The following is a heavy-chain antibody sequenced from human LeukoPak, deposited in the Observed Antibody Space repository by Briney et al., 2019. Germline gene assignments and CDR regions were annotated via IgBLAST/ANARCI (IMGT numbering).Heavy chain of an antibody. CDR1: GFXFSSYW. CDR3: VRRFAS. CDR2: INSDGSST. Sequence: GGSLRLSCAASGFXFSSYWMHWVRQAPGKGLVWVSRINSDGSSTNYADSVKGRFTISRDNAKNSLYLQMNGLRDEDTAVYYCVRRFASWGQGTLDTVSS. J-gene: IGHJ4*02. V-gene: IGHV3-74*01.